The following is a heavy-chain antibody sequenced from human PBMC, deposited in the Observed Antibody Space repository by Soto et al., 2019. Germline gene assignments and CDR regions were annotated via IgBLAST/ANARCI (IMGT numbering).Heavy chain of an antibody. Sequence: QVQLVQSGAEVKKPGASVKVSCKASGYTFTGYYMHWVRQAPGQGLEWMGWINPNSGGTNYAQKFQGRVTMTRDTSISTAYMELSRLRSDDTAVYYCAREVTMIVGSGVYYFDYWGQGTLVTVSS. CDR3: AREVTMIVGSGVYYFDY. J-gene: IGHJ4*02. V-gene: IGHV1-2*02. CDR1: GYTFTGYY. D-gene: IGHD3-22*01. CDR2: INPNSGGT.